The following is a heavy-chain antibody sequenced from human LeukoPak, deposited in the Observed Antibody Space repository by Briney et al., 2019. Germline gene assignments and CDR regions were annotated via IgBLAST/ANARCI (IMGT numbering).Heavy chain of an antibody. D-gene: IGHD3-10*01. CDR2: IYHSGGT. CDR3: ARDRIYGSGSDHFDY. Sequence: SETLSLTCTVSGGSISSYYWSWIRQPPGKGLEWIGSIYHSGGTYYNPSLKSRVTTSVDTSKNQFSLKLSSVTAADTAVYYCARDRIYGSGSDHFDYWGQGTLVTVSS. V-gene: IGHV4-38-2*02. J-gene: IGHJ4*02. CDR1: GGSISSYY.